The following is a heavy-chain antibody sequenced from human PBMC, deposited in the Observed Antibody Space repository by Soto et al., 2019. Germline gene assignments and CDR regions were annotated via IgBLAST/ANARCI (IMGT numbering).Heavy chain of an antibody. V-gene: IGHV1-18*01. J-gene: IGHJ4*02. CDR2: ISAYSGNT. Sequence: ASAKVSCKASGYTFTSYGISWVRQAPGQGLVGMGWISAYSGNTNYAENAKGRVTMTTDTSTSTAYMELRSLRSDDTAVYYCARGGSGCRSTSCDPEYWGQGTLVTVSS. D-gene: IGHD2-2*01. CDR3: ARGGSGCRSTSCDPEY. CDR1: GYTFTSYG.